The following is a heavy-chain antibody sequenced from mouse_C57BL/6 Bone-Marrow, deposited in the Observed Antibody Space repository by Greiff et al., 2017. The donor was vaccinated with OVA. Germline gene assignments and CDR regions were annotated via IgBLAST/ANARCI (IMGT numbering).Heavy chain of an antibody. V-gene: IGHV5-9*01. CDR3: ASIYYYGT. Sequence: EVKLVESGGGLVKPGGSLKLSCAASGFTFSSYTMSWVRQTPEKRLEWVATISGGGGNTYYPDSVKGRFTISRDNAKNTMYLQMSSLRAEDAALYYCASIYYYGTRGQGTLVTVSA. CDR1: GFTFSSYT. D-gene: IGHD1-1*01. J-gene: IGHJ3*01. CDR2: ISGGGGNT.